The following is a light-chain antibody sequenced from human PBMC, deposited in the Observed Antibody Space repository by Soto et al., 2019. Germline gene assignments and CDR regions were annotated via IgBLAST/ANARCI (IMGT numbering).Light chain of an antibody. CDR1: QTISSY. J-gene: IGKJ1*01. CDR3: XQXYRTPRT. CDR2: AAS. V-gene: IGKV1-39*01. Sequence: DIQMTQSPSSLSASVGDRITITCRASQTISSYLNWYQQKPGKAPKLLIYAASSLQSGVPSRFSGSGSGTDFTLTISSLQPEDFATFXXXQXYRTPRTFGQGTXVDI.